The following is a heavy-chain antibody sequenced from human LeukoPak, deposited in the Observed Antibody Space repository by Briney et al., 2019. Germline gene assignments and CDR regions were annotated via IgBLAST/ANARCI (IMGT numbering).Heavy chain of an antibody. CDR2: INHSGST. D-gene: IGHD2-2*02. Sequence: SETLSLTCTVSGGSISSYYWSWIRQPPGKGLEWIGEINHSGSTNYNPSLKSRVTISVDTSKNQFSLKLSPVTAADTAVYYCARGGARSEYQLLYGTFDYWGQGTLVTVSS. CDR3: ARGGARSEYQLLYGTFDY. CDR1: GGSISSYY. J-gene: IGHJ4*02. V-gene: IGHV4-34*01.